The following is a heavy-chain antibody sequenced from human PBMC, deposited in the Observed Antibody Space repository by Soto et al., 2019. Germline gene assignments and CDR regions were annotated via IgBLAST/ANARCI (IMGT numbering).Heavy chain of an antibody. CDR2: IYWADTT. D-gene: IGHD3-16*01. Sequence: QITLKESGPMLVKPTQTLTLTCTFSGFSLSTSGVGVGWIRQPPGKALVWLALIYWADTTHYSPSLESRLTITQDTSKNQVVLTMTNMDPVDTATYYCVHKGEGDRILDYWGQGTLLTVSS. J-gene: IGHJ4*02. V-gene: IGHV2-5*02. CDR3: VHKGEGDRILDY. CDR1: GFSLSTSGVG.